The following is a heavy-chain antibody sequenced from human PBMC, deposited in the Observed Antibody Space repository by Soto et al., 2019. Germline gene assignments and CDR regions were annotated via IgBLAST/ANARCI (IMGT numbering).Heavy chain of an antibody. CDR1: GGSISSYY. CDR3: ASMIGDAVVSFAS. V-gene: IGHV4-59*01. Sequence: QVQLQESGPGLVKPSETLSLTCTVSGGSISSYYWSWIRQPPGKGLEWIGFIFYSGSTSYNPSLKSRVPTSIDPSEDQFALKLNSVTAADTAVYSCASMIGDAVVSFASWGQGTLVAVSS. CDR2: IFYSGST. D-gene: IGHD3-10*02. J-gene: IGHJ5*01.